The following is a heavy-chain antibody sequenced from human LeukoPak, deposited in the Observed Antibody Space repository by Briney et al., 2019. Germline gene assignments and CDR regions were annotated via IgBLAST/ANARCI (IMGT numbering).Heavy chain of an antibody. J-gene: IGHJ3*02. CDR1: GFTFSSYS. CDR3: ARVYYDSSGYGEDAFDI. CDR2: ISSSSSYI. Sequence: GGSLRLSCAASGFTFSSYSMNWVRQAPGKGLEWVSSISSSSSYIYYADSVKGRFTISRDNAKNSLYLQMNSLRAEDTAVYYCARVYYDSSGYGEDAFDIWGQGTMVTVSS. D-gene: IGHD3-22*01. V-gene: IGHV3-21*01.